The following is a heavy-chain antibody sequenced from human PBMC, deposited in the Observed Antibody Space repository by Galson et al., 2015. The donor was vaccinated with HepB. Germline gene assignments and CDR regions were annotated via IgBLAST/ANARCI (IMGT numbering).Heavy chain of an antibody. CDR3: AKGWTFYTVTRFDY. D-gene: IGHD4-17*01. CDR1: GFTFSSYA. Sequence: LRLSCAASGFTFSSYAMSWVRQAPGKGLEWVSAISGSGGSTYYADSVKGRFTISRDNSKNTLYLQMNSLRAEDTAVYYCAKGWTFYTVTRFDYWGQGTLVTVSS. CDR2: ISGSGGST. V-gene: IGHV3-23*01. J-gene: IGHJ4*02.